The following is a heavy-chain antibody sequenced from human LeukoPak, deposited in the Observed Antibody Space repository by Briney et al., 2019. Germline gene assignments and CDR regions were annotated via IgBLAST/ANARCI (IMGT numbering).Heavy chain of an antibody. CDR3: AREDRESFDS. D-gene: IGHD3-16*02. J-gene: IGHJ5*01. Sequence: GGSLRLSCAASGFTFSAYTMNRVRQAPGKGLEWVSSISGNDYYIYYADSVKGRFTVSRDNAKNSLYLQMNSLTGEDTAVYYCAREDRESFDSWGQGTLVTVSS. V-gene: IGHV3-21*06. CDR1: GFTFSAYT. CDR2: ISGNDYYI.